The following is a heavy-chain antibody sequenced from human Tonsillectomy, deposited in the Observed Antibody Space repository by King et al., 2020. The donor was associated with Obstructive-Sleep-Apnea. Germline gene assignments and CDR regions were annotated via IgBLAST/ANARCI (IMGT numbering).Heavy chain of an antibody. CDR2: ISYDGGNK. D-gene: IGHD4-17*01. CDR1: GFTFSSYA. J-gene: IGHJ4*02. Sequence: QLVQSGGGVVQPGRSLRLSCAASGFTFSSYAMHWVRQAPGKGLEWVAGISYDGGNKYYADSGKGRFTISRDNSKKTLYLQMNSLRAEDTAVYYCARDLRGNYGDYGSYWGQGTLVTVSS. V-gene: IGHV3-30-3*01. CDR3: ARDLRGNYGDYGSY.